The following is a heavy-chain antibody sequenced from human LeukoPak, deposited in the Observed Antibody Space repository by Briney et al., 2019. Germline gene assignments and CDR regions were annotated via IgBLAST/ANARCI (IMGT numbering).Heavy chain of an antibody. CDR1: GFTFSSYW. J-gene: IGHJ6*02. D-gene: IGHD3-16*01. CDR3: ARGGGLDV. V-gene: IGHV3-7*03. CDR2: INHNGNVN. Sequence: QSGGSLRLSCAASGFTFSSYWMNWARQAPGKGLEWVASINHNGNVNYYVDSVKGRFTISRDNAKNSLYLQMNNLRAEDTAVYFCARGGGLDVWGQGATVTVSS.